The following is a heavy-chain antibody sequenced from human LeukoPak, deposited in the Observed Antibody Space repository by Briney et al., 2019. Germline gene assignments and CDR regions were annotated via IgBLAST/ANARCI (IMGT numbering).Heavy chain of an antibody. Sequence: QTGGSLRLSCAASGFTFSIYAMLCVREAPGKGVEWVAVISYDGSNKNYADTVNGRFTISRDNSKNTLYLQKNSLRVADTAVYYCARVRSVRGVIEEEKFWGQGTMVTVSS. CDR1: GFTFSIYA. CDR2: ISYDGSNK. D-gene: IGHD3-10*01. J-gene: IGHJ3*01. CDR3: ARVRSVRGVIEEEKF. V-gene: IGHV3-30-3*01.